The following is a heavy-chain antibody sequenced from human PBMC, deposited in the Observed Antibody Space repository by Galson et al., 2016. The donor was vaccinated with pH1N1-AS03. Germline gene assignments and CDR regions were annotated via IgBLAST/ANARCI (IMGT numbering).Heavy chain of an antibody. CDR1: GYTFTSYG. CDR3: ARAFCSGGSCYDYFYYAVDV. CDR2: ISPYNGRT. J-gene: IGHJ6*02. D-gene: IGHD2-15*01. V-gene: IGHV1-18*01. Sequence: SVKVSCKASGYTFTSYGIGWVRQAPGQGLEWMGWISPYNGRTEYAQKLQGRVTMTTDTSTNTAYMELRSLISDDTAMYYCARAFCSGGSCYDYFYYAVDVWGQGTTVTVSS.